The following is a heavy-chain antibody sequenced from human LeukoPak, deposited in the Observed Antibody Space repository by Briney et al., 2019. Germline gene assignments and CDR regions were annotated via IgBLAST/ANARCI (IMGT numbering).Heavy chain of an antibody. J-gene: IGHJ4*02. Sequence: GGSLRLSCAASGFSFSYYSMHWVRQAPGKGLEWVSSITSGSNYMYYADSVKGRFTISRDNAKNSLYLQMNSLRAEDTAVYYCARDFLEWLPYSWGQGTLVTVSS. V-gene: IGHV3-21*01. CDR1: GFSFSYYS. CDR3: ARDFLEWLPYS. D-gene: IGHD3-3*01. CDR2: ITSGSNYM.